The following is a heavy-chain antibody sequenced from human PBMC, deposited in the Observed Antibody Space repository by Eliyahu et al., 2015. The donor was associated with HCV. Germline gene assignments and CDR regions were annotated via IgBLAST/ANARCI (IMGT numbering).Heavy chain of an antibody. CDR1: GFTFSSYW. CDR2: INSDGSST. V-gene: IGHV3-74*01. Sequence: EVQLVESGGGLVQPGGSLRLSCAASGFTFSSYWMXWVRQAPGKGLVWVSRINSDGSSTSYADSVKGRFTISRDNAKNTLYLQMNSLRAEDTAVYYCAREGFVVVVAAPDYWGQGTLVTVSS. CDR3: AREGFVVVVAAPDY. D-gene: IGHD2-15*01. J-gene: IGHJ4*02.